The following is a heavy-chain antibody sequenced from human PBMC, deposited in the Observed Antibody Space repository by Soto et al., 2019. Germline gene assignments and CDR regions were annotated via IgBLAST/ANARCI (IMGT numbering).Heavy chain of an antibody. CDR3: ARVERGTATTVVDAFDI. D-gene: IGHD2-21*02. CDR1: GGSVNSGNYY. Sequence: QVQLQQWGAGLLKPSETLSLTCAVFGGSVNSGNYYWSWIRQPPGQGLEWLGEMSPSGGTRCNPSLKSRVTRSVDTSKNQFSRKMRSVTAAGTALYYCARVERGTATTVVDAFDIWGPGTMVTVSS. J-gene: IGHJ3*02. CDR2: MSPSGGT. V-gene: IGHV4-34*01.